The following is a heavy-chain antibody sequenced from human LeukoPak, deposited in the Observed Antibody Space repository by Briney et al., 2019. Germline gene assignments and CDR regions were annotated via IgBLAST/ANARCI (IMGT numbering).Heavy chain of an antibody. V-gene: IGHV3-30*04. CDR2: ISFDGTDA. CDR3: AKYYYGSGSYYKGLDY. CDR1: GFTFSSYA. D-gene: IGHD3-10*01. Sequence: PGTSLRLSCAASGFTFSSYAIHWVRQAPGKGLEWVAVISFDGTDAFYADSVKGRFTISRDNSKNTLYLQMNSLRAEDTAVYYCAKYYYGSGSYYKGLDYWGQGTLVTVSS. J-gene: IGHJ4*02.